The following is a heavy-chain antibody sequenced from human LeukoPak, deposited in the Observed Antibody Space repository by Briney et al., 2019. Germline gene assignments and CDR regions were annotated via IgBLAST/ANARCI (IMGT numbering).Heavy chain of an antibody. Sequence: GGSLRLSCAASGFTFSSYAMHWVRQAPGKGLEWVAAISYDGPNKYYVDSVKGRFTISRDNSKNTLYLQMNSLRAEDTAVYYCAKSFDSYGYRAFGYWGQGTLVTVSS. V-gene: IGHV3-30*18. D-gene: IGHD5-18*01. J-gene: IGHJ4*02. CDR2: ISYDGPNK. CDR3: AKSFDSYGYRAFGY. CDR1: GFTFSSYA.